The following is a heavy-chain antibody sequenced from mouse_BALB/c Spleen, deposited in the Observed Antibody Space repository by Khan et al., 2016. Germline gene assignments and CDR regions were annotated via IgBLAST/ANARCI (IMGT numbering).Heavy chain of an antibody. D-gene: IGHD2-2*01. CDR2: IKTYTGEP. V-gene: IGHV9-1*02. CDR1: GYTFTNSG. CDR3: ARGGMVTTGWYLEV. J-gene: IGHJ1*01. Sequence: QIQLVQSGPELKKPGETVKISCTASGYTFTNSGMNWVKQAPGKGLKWVGWIKTYTGEPTYADDFKGRFAFSLESSASTAYLQVNNLKSEDMSTYVWARGGMVTTGWYLEVWGAGTAVTVCS.